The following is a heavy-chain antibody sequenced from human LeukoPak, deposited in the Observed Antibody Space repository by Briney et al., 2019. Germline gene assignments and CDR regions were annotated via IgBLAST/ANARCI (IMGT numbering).Heavy chain of an antibody. CDR2: ISSNGGST. Sequence: GRSLRLSCAASGFTFSSYAMHWVRQAPGKGLEYVSAISSNGGSTYYANSVKGRFTISRDNSKNTLYLQMGSLRAEDMAVYYCARDISYDSSGLMGLFDYWGQGTLVTVSS. CDR3: ARDISYDSSGLMGLFDY. D-gene: IGHD3-22*01. CDR1: GFTFSSYA. J-gene: IGHJ4*02. V-gene: IGHV3-64*01.